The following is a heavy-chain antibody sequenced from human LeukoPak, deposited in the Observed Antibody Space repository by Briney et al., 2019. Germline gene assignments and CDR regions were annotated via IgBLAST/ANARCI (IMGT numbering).Heavy chain of an antibody. D-gene: IGHD4-17*01. CDR2: IYPGDSDT. V-gene: IGHV5-51*01. CDR3: ASRSHNYGDYGWFDY. Sequence: GESLKISCQGSGYSFTSYWIGWVRQMPGKGLEWMGIIYPGDSDTRYSPSFQGQVTISADKSISTAYLQWSSLKASDTAMYYCASRSHNYGDYGWFDYWGQGTLVTVSS. J-gene: IGHJ4*02. CDR1: GYSFTSYW.